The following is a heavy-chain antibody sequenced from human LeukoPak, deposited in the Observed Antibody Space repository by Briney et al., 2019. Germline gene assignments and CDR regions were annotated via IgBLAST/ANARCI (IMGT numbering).Heavy chain of an antibody. J-gene: IGHJ5*02. V-gene: IGHV3-30-3*01. Sequence: GGSLRLSCAASGFTFSSYAMHWVRQAPGKGLEWVAVISYDGSNKYYADSVKGRFTISRDNSKNTLYLQMNSLRAEDTAVYYCARGTLGYCSNTSCYNWFDPWGQGTLVTVSS. D-gene: IGHD2-2*01. CDR2: ISYDGSNK. CDR3: ARGTLGYCSNTSCYNWFDP. CDR1: GFTFSSYA.